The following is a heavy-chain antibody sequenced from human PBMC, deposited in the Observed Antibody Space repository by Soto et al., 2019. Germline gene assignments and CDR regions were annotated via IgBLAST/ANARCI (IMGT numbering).Heavy chain of an antibody. J-gene: IGHJ4*02. D-gene: IGHD3-16*01. Sequence: EVQLVESGGGLVQPGGSLRLSCAASGFTFSSYEMSWVRQAPGKGLEWVSYISRSGRTKYYADSVKGRFTISRDNAKNSLYLQMNSLRGEDTAVYYCATYPWGYSIDYWGQGTLVTVSS. CDR2: ISRSGRTK. CDR1: GFTFSSYE. CDR3: ATYPWGYSIDY. V-gene: IGHV3-48*03.